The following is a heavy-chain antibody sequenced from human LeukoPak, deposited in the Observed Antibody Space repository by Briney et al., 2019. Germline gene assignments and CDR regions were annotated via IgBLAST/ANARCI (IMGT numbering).Heavy chain of an antibody. CDR3: AKDRQWELLNGMDV. J-gene: IGHJ6*02. Sequence: GGSLRLSCAASGFTFDDYAMHWVRQAPGKGLDWVSGISWNSGSIGYADSVKGRFTISRDNAKNSLYLQMNSLRAEDTALYYCAKDRQWELLNGMDVWGQGTTVTVSS. CDR1: GFTFDDYA. V-gene: IGHV3-9*01. CDR2: ISWNSGSI. D-gene: IGHD1-26*01.